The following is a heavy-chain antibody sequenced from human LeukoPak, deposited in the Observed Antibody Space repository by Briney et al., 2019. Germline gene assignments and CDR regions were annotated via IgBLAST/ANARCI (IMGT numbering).Heavy chain of an antibody. CDR3: ARETYYYDSSGYYSPLFFDY. D-gene: IGHD3-22*01. J-gene: IGHJ4*02. CDR1: GFTFSSYA. Sequence: GGSLRLSCAASGFTFSSYAVHWVRQAPGKGLEYVSAISSNGGSTYYANSVKGRFTTSRDNSKNTLYLQMGSLRAEDMAVYYCARETYYYDSSGYYSPLFFDYWGQGTPVTVSS. CDR2: ISSNGGST. V-gene: IGHV3-64*01.